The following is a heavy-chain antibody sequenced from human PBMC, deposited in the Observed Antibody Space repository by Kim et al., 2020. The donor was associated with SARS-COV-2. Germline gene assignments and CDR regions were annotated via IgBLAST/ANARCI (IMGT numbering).Heavy chain of an antibody. D-gene: IGHD3-3*01. CDR3: ARGRITIFGVVNEYDY. Sequence: HKTRIHISVDTSKNQFSLKLSSVTAADTGVYYCARGRITIFGVVNEYDYWGQGTLVTVSS. J-gene: IGHJ4*02. V-gene: IGHV4-31*02.